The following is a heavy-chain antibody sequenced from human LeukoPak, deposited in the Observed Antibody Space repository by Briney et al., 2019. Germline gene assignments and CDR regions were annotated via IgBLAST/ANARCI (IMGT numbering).Heavy chain of an antibody. V-gene: IGHV1-8*01. D-gene: IGHD6-19*01. CDR1: GYTFTSYD. Sequence: GASVKVSCKASGYTFTSYDINWVRQATGQGLEWMGWMNPNSGNTGYAQKFQGGVTMTRNTSISTAYMELSSLRSEDTAVYYCARGPPYSSGWSWFDPWGQGTLVTVSS. CDR2: MNPNSGNT. CDR3: ARGPPYSSGWSWFDP. J-gene: IGHJ5*02.